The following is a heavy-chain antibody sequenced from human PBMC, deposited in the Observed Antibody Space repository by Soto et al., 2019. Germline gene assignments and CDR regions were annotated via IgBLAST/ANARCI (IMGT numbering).Heavy chain of an antibody. D-gene: IGHD5-18*01. CDR1: GGSISSGGYY. CDR2: IYYSGST. CDR3: ARGGYSYDSFDY. Sequence: TLSLTCTVSGGSISSGGYYWSWIRQHPGKGLEWIGYIYYSGSTYYNPSLKSRVTISVDTSKNQFSLKLSSVTAADTAVYYCARGGYSYDSFDYWGQGTLVTVSS. J-gene: IGHJ4*02. V-gene: IGHV4-31*03.